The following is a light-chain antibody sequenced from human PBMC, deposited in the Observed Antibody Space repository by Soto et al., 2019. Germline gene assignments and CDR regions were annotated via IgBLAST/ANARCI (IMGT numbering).Light chain of an antibody. Sequence: DIQMTQSPSSLSVSVGDRVTITCRASQSIGGFLNWYQQKLGKAPKLLIYAASSLQSGVPSRFSGSGSGTDFTLTISSLQPDDFATYYCQQYNSYWTFGQGTKVEIK. V-gene: IGKV1-39*01. CDR2: AAS. CDR3: QQYNSYWT. CDR1: QSIGGF. J-gene: IGKJ1*01.